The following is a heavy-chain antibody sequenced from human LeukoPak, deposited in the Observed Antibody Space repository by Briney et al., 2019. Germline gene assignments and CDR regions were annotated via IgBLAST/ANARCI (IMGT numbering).Heavy chain of an antibody. V-gene: IGHV1-2*02. CDR2: INPNTGGT. CDR1: GYTFTGYY. CDR3: ARGYDFWSAPDAFDI. Sequence: ASVKVSCKSSGYTFTGYYLHWVRQAPGQGLEWMGWINPNTGGTTYAEKVQGRVTITRDTSISTAYMELNRLRSGDTAMYFCARGYDFWSAPDAFDIWGQGTMVTVSS. J-gene: IGHJ3*02. D-gene: IGHD3-3*01.